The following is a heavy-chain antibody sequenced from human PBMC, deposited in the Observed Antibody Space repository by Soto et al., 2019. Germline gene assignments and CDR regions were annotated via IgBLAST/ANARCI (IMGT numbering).Heavy chain of an antibody. Sequence: ASVKVSCKASGGTFSSHGIAWVRQVPGQGLEWMGGIMPTFGSATYAPKFQGRVTISADRSTSTAYMELSSLRSGDTAVYFCASERSAQYFDYWGQGTLVTVSS. J-gene: IGHJ4*02. CDR2: IMPTFGSA. CDR1: GGTFSSHG. V-gene: IGHV1-69*06. CDR3: ASERSAQYFDY. D-gene: IGHD1-26*01.